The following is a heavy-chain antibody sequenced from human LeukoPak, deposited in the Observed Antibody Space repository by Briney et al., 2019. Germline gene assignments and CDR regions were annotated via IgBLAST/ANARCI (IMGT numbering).Heavy chain of an antibody. J-gene: IGHJ4*02. Sequence: ASVTVSFKSSGYTLTLYYMHWVRQAPGQAPEWMGGMNPNRGGTTYSQKFQGRVTMTRDTSISTAYMELSRLTSDDTAVYYCARSAGSSSVCDYWGQGSLVTVSS. CDR1: GYTLTLYY. D-gene: IGHD6-19*01. CDR3: ARSAGSSSVCDY. CDR2: MNPNRGGT. V-gene: IGHV1-2*02.